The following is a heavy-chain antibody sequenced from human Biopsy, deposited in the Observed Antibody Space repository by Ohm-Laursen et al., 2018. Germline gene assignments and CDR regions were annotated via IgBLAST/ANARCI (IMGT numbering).Heavy chain of an antibody. J-gene: IGHJ6*02. D-gene: IGHD3-16*01. V-gene: IGHV3-15*01. CDR1: GFTFSNAW. Sequence: SLRLSCTATGFTFSNAWMGWIRQAPGKGLEWVGRIKSKFDGETTDYAAPVKGRFIISRDDSKSTLFLQMNSLKVEDTGVYFCSTGGGDFYYNGMDVWGQGTTVTVSS. CDR2: IKSKFDGETT. CDR3: STGGGDFYYNGMDV.